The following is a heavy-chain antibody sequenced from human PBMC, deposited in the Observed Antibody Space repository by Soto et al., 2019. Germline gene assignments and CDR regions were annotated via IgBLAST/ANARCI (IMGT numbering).Heavy chain of an antibody. V-gene: IGHV4-39*01. CDR1: GGSISSSSYD. CDR2: IYYSGST. Sequence: PSETLSLTCTVSGGSISSSSYDWGWIRQPPGKGLEWIGSIYYSGSTYYNPSLKSRVTISVDTSKNQFSLKLSSVTAADTAVYYCARPYMVRGVKYWFDPWGQGTLVTVSS. D-gene: IGHD3-10*01. CDR3: ARPYMVRGVKYWFDP. J-gene: IGHJ5*02.